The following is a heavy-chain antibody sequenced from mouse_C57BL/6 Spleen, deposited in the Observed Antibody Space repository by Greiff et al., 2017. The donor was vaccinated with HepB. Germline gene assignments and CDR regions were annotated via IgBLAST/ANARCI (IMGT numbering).Heavy chain of an antibody. J-gene: IGHJ1*03. Sequence: EVQGVESGGGLVKPGGSLKLSCAASGFTFSSYAMSWVRQTPEKRLEWVATISDGGSYTYYPDNVKGRFTISRDNAKNNLYLQMSHLKSEDTAMYYCARDLLRYPHWYFDVWGTGTTVTVSS. D-gene: IGHD1-1*01. V-gene: IGHV5-4*01. CDR2: ISDGGSYT. CDR1: GFTFSSYA. CDR3: ARDLLRYPHWYFDV.